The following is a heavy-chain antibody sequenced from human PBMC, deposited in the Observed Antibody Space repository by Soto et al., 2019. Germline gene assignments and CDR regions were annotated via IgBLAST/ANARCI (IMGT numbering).Heavy chain of an antibody. CDR3: ARGRGGLVRFDH. CDR1: GGSFSGYY. V-gene: IGHV4-34*01. Sequence: QVQLQQWGAGLLKPSETLSLTCAVYGGSFSGYYWSWIRQPPGKGLEWIGEINHSGSTNYNPSLTSRVTISVDTSKSQFSLKLSSVTAADTAVYYCARGRGGLVRFDHWGQGTLVTVSS. CDR2: INHSGST. J-gene: IGHJ4*02. D-gene: IGHD3-9*01.